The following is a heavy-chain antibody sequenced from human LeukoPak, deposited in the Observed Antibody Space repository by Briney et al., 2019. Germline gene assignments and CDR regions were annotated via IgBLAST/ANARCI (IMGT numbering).Heavy chain of an antibody. CDR2: ISYDGSNK. Sequence: GGSLRLSCAASGFTFSSYAMHWVRQAPGRGLEWVAVISYDGSNKYYADSVKGRFTISRDNSKNTLYLQMNSLRAEDTAVYYCARGQRFLEWLPIDYWGQGTLVTVSS. J-gene: IGHJ4*02. V-gene: IGHV3-30-3*01. CDR3: ARGQRFLEWLPIDY. D-gene: IGHD3-3*01. CDR1: GFTFSSYA.